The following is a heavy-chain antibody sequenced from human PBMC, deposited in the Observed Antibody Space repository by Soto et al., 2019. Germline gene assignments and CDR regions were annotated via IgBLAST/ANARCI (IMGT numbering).Heavy chain of an antibody. CDR3: ARIIGECSSTSCYAVGRYGMDV. J-gene: IGHJ6*02. Sequence: GGSLRLSCAASGFTFSSYWMHWVRQAPGKGLVWVSRINSDGSSTSYADSVKGRFTISRDNAKNTLYLQMNSLRAEDTAVYYCARIIGECSSTSCYAVGRYGMDVWGQGTTVTVSS. CDR1: GFTFSSYW. D-gene: IGHD2-2*01. CDR2: INSDGSST. V-gene: IGHV3-74*01.